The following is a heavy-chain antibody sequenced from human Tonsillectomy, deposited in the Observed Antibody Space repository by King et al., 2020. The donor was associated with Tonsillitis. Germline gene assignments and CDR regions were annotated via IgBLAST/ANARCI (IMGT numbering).Heavy chain of an antibody. V-gene: IGHV4-39*01. Sequence: QLQESGPGLVKPSETLSLTCTVSGGSISSSSYYWGWIRQPPGKGLEWIGTISYRGNTYYSSSLESRVTISVDTSKNQLSLRLRSVTAADTSVYSCARIQATSGYFFAHFDVWGRGALVTVSS. D-gene: IGHD3-22*01. CDR1: GGSISSSSYY. CDR2: ISYRGNT. CDR3: ARIQATSGYFFAHFDV. J-gene: IGHJ2*01.